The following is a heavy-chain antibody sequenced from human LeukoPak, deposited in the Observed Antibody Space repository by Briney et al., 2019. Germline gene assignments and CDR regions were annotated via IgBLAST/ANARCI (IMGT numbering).Heavy chain of an antibody. CDR2: INPSGGST. CDR3: AKSGYLNWFDP. CDR1: GYTFTSYY. D-gene: IGHD5-18*01. Sequence: ASVKVSCKASGYTFTSYYMHWVRQAPGQGLEWMGIINPSGGSTSYAQKFQGRVTMTRDTSTSTVYTELSSLRSEDTAVYYCAKSGYLNWFDPWGQGTLVTVSS. J-gene: IGHJ5*02. V-gene: IGHV1-46*01.